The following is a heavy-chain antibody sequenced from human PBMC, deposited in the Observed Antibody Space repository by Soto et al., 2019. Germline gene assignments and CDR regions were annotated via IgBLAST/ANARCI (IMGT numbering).Heavy chain of an antibody. V-gene: IGHV4-4*02. CDR3: ARGLRKEASVSFDY. CDR1: GGSISSSNW. Sequence: SETLSLTCAVSGGSISSSNWWSWIRQPPGKGLEWIGEINHSGSTNYNPSLKSRVTISVDTSKNQFSLKLSSVTAADTAVYYCARGLRKEASVSFDYWGQGTLVTVSS. CDR2: INHSGST. J-gene: IGHJ4*02.